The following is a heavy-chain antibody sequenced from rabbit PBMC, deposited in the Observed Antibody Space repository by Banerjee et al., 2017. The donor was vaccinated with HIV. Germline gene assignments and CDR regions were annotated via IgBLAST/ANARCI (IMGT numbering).Heavy chain of an antibody. CDR3: ARDLAGVTGWNFGL. D-gene: IGHD4-1*01. CDR1: GFDFNSYY. CDR2: IHAGKGST. V-gene: IGHV1S40*01. Sequence: QSVEESGGRLVQPGGSLTLSCKASGFDFNSYYISWVRQAPGKGLEWIGIIHAGKGSTEYASWVNGRFTISKTSSTTVTLQMTSLTAADTATYFCARDLAGVTGWNFGLWGPGTLVTVS. J-gene: IGHJ4*01.